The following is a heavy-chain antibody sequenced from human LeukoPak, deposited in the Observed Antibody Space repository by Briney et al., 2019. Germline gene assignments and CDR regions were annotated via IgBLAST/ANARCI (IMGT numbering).Heavy chain of an antibody. D-gene: IGHD2-2*01. Sequence: GGSLRLSCAASGFTFTTYVMNWVRQAPGKGLEWISSITGSGATTYYTDSVEGRFTISSDNSKNTLYLQMNSLRAEDTAVYYCAKVIFACSSASCSNYYYYGVDVWGQGTTVTVSS. V-gene: IGHV3-23*01. CDR2: ITGSGATT. J-gene: IGHJ6*02. CDR3: AKVIFACSSASCSNYYYYGVDV. CDR1: GFTFTTYV.